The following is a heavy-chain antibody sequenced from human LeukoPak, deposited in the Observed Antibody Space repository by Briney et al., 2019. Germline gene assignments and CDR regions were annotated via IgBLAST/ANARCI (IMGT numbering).Heavy chain of an antibody. CDR2: ISGSGGST. J-gene: IGHJ4*02. CDR1: GFTFSSYA. Sequence: GGSLRLSCAASGFTFSSYAMSWVRQAPGKGLEWVSAISGSGGSTYYADSVKGRFTISRDNSKNTLYLQMNSLRAEDTAVYYCAKDGTHYGSGPSFDYWGQGTLVTVSS. D-gene: IGHD3-10*01. V-gene: IGHV3-23*01. CDR3: AKDGTHYGSGPSFDY.